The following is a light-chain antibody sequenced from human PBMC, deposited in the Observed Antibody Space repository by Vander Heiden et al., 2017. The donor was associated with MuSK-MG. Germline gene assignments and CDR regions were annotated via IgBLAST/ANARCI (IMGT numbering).Light chain of an antibody. CDR3: QQDGSSLRT. CDR1: QSVSSSY. J-gene: IGKJ1*01. Sequence: EIVLTQSPATLSLSPGERATLSCGASQSVSSSYLAWYQQKPGLAPRLLIYDASSRATGIPDRFSDSGSGTDFTLTISRLEPEDFAVYYCQQDGSSLRTFGQGTKVEIK. V-gene: IGKV3D-20*01. CDR2: DAS.